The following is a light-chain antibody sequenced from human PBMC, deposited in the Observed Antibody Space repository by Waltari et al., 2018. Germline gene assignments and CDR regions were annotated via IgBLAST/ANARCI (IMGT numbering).Light chain of an antibody. CDR2: KAS. CDR3: QQYDNYWT. CDR1: QSITNS. J-gene: IGKJ1*01. Sequence: DIQMTQSPYTLSASVGDRVTITCRASQSITNSLAWYQQKPGKAPKLLIYKASNLDSGVPSRFSGSGSGTEFTLTISSLQPDDFATYYCQQYDNYWTFGQGTKVEIK. V-gene: IGKV1-5*03.